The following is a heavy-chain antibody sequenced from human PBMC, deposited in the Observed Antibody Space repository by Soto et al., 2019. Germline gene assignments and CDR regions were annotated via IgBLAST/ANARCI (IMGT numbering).Heavy chain of an antibody. D-gene: IGHD5-18*01. Sequence: SETLSLTCTVSGGSISNYYWSWIRQPPGRGLEWIGHIFYSGSTNYNPAIKSRDTISVDTSKSQLSLKLSSVTAADTAVYYCAKDSGYNYGYFRWFDPWGQGTLVT. V-gene: IGHV4-59*01. J-gene: IGHJ5*02. CDR1: GGSISNYY. CDR3: AKDSGYNYGYFRWFDP. CDR2: IFYSGST.